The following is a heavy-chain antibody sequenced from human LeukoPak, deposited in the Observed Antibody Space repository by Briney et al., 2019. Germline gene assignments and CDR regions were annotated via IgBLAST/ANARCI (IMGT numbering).Heavy chain of an antibody. Sequence: PGESLNISCKASGHSFTNHWIGWVRQMPGKGLEWMGIIYPGDSDTRYSPSFQGQVTISADKSISTAYLQWSSLKASDTAMYYCARVDYNWNDGFDYWGQGTLVTVSS. D-gene: IGHD1-1*01. CDR3: ARVDYNWNDGFDY. V-gene: IGHV5-51*01. CDR2: IYPGDSDT. J-gene: IGHJ4*02. CDR1: GHSFTNHW.